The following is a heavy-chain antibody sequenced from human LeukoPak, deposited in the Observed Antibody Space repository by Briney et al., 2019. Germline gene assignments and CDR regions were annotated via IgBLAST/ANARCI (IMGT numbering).Heavy chain of an antibody. CDR2: ISYGGNNQ. CDR3: ARERCSGGSCFLDY. V-gene: IGHV3-30*14. J-gene: IGHJ4*02. CDR1: GFTFSRYA. Sequence: GGSLRLSCGASGFTFSRYAMNWVRQAPGQGLEWVAIISYGGNNQYYAESVKGRFTISRDNSKNTLYLQMNTLRAEDTAVYYCARERCSGGSCFLDYWGQGTLVTVSS. D-gene: IGHD2-15*01.